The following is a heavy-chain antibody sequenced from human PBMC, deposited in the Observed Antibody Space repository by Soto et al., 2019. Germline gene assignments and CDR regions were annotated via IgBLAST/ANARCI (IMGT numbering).Heavy chain of an antibody. CDR3: ATSVVPVMSTKDYYAMDV. V-gene: IGHV5-51*01. CDR2: IYPGDSDT. CDR1: GYSFTSYW. J-gene: IGHJ6*02. Sequence: PGESLKISCKGAGYSFTSYWISWVRQMPGKGLEWMGIIYPGDSDTKYSPSFQGQVTISADKSITTAYLRWSSLKASDTAMYYCATSVVPVMSTKDYYAMDVWGQGTTVTVSS. D-gene: IGHD2-2*01.